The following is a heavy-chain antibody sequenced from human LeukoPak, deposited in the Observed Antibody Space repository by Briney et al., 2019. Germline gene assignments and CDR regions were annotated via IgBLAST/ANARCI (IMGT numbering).Heavy chain of an antibody. D-gene: IGHD4-11*01. CDR3: ARVAEYRTLNHEDYIQRDDAFDI. J-gene: IGHJ3*02. V-gene: IGHV1-46*01. CDR2: INPSGGST. CDR1: GYTFTSYY. Sequence: GASVKVSCKASGYTFTSYYMHWVRQAPGQGLEWMGIINPSGGSTSYAQKFQGRVTMTRDTSTSTVYMELSSLRSEDTAVYYCARVAEYRTLNHEDYIQRDDAFDIWGQGTMVTVSS.